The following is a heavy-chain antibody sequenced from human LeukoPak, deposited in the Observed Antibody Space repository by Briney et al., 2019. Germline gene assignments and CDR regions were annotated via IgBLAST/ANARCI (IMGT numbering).Heavy chain of an antibody. CDR1: GYSFTGYA. J-gene: IGHJ4*02. Sequence: ASVKVSCKASGYSFTGYAMNWVRQAPGQGLEWMGWINTNTGNPTYAQGFTGRFVFSLDTSVTTAYLQISSLKTEDTAVYYCARALSIAAAAGGYWGQGTLVTVSS. V-gene: IGHV7-4-1*02. CDR2: INTNTGNP. CDR3: ARALSIAAAAGGY. D-gene: IGHD6-13*01.